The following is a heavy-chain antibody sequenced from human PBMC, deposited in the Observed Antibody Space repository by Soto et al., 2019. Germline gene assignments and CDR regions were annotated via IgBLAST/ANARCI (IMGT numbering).Heavy chain of an antibody. CDR1: GGSISSGGYY. CDR2: IYYSGST. CDR3: ERGYGRNFDY. D-gene: IGHD5-18*01. Sequence: SETLSLTCTVSGGSISSGGYYWSWIRQHPGKGLEWIGYIYYSGSTYYNPSLKSRVTISVDTSKNQFSPKLSSVTAADTAVYYCERGYGRNFDYWRHATLVTVS. V-gene: IGHV4-31*03. J-gene: IGHJ4*01.